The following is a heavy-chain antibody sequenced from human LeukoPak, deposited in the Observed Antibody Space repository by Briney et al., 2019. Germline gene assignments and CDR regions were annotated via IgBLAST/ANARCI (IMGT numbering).Heavy chain of an antibody. V-gene: IGHV3-48*03. CDR3: ARGYCSGGSCYGGDY. J-gene: IGHJ4*02. Sequence: GGSLRLSCAASGXTFSNYEVNWVRQAPGKGLEWVSYISSSGTTIYYAERRFTISRDNAKDSLYLLMNSLRAEDTAIYYCARGYCSGGSCYGGDYWGQGTLVTVSS. CDR2: ISSSGTTI. D-gene: IGHD2-15*01. CDR1: GXTFSNYE.